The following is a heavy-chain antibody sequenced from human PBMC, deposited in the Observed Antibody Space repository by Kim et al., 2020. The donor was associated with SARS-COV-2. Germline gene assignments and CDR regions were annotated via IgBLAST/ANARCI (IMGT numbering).Heavy chain of an antibody. D-gene: IGHD5-12*01. V-gene: IGHV1-18*01. CDR1: GYTFTSYG. Sequence: ASVKVSCKASGYTFTSYGISWVRQAPGQGLEWMGWISAYNGNTNYAQKLQGRVTMTTDTSTSTAYMELRSLRSDDTAVYYCARTVVATITPPVADYWGQGTLVTVSS. J-gene: IGHJ4*02. CDR3: ARTVVATITPPVADY. CDR2: ISAYNGNT.